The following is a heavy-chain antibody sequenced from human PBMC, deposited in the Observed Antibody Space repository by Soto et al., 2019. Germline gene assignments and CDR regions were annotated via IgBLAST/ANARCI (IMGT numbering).Heavy chain of an antibody. CDR2: IIPIFGTA. V-gene: IGHV1-69*12. CDR1: GGTFRSNV. CDR3: ASPTKPLCYCYGMDV. D-gene: IGHD1-1*01. J-gene: IGHJ6*02. Sequence: QVQLVQSGAEVKKPGSSVKVSCKASGGTFRSNVISWVRQPPGQGLEWMGGIIPIFGTANYAQKFQGSVTITADESTSTAYMELSSLRSEDTAVYYCASPTKPLCYCYGMDVWGQGTTVTVSS.